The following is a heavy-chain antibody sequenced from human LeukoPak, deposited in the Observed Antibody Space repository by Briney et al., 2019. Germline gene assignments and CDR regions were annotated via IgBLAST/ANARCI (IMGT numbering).Heavy chain of an antibody. D-gene: IGHD4-17*01. CDR1: GCAMTTYY. J-gene: IGHJ4*02. CDR2: VYTDGGI. Sequence: SETLSLTCRGSGCAMTTYYLSWIRQPAGKGLECIGRVYTDGGIVYNPSLKSRVPMSLDTSKNQFSLKLTSVTAADTAVYFCARGRDYGNFYDYWGQGTLVTVYS. V-gene: IGHV4-4*07. CDR3: ARGRDYGNFYDY.